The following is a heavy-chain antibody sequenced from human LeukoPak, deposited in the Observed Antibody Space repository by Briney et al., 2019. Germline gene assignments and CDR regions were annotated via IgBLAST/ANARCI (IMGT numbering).Heavy chain of an antibody. CDR2: ISSSSSTI. V-gene: IGHV3-48*01. CDR1: GFTFSSYS. D-gene: IGHD2-2*01. CDR3: ARRDCRSTSCPYYYYGMDV. J-gene: IGHJ6*02. Sequence: PGGSLRLSCAASGFTFSSYSMNWVRQAPGKGLEWVSYISSSSSTIYYADSVKGRFTISRDNAKNSLYLQMNSLRAEDTAVYYCARRDCRSTSCPYYYYGMDVWGQGTTVTVSS.